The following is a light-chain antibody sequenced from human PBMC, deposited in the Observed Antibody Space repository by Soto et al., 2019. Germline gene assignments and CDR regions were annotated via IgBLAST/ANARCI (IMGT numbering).Light chain of an antibody. CDR1: SSNTGKNY. V-gene: IGLV1-51*01. CDR2: DID. Sequence: QSVLTQPPSVSAAPGQKVTISCSGSSSNTGKNYVSWFQQFPGTAPKLLIYDIDKRPSGIPDRFSGSKSGTSATLGITGLQTGDEADYYCGTWDSSLSVYVFGTGTKVTVL. J-gene: IGLJ1*01. CDR3: GTWDSSLSVYV.